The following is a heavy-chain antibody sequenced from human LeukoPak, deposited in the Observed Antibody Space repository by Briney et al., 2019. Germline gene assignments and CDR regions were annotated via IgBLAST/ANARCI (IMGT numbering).Heavy chain of an antibody. V-gene: IGHV3-21*01. CDR3: ASHQYSGSYYVDY. J-gene: IGHJ4*02. Sequence: GGSLRLSCAASGFTFSSYSMNWVRQAPGKGLEWVSSISSSSSYIYYADSVKGRFTISRDNAKNSLYLQMNSLRAEDTAVYYRASHQYSGSYYVDYWGQGTLVTVSS. CDR2: ISSSSSYI. CDR1: GFTFSSYS. D-gene: IGHD1-26*01.